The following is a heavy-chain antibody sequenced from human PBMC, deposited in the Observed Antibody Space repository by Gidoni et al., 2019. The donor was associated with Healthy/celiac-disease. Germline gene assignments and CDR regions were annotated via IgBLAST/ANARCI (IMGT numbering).Heavy chain of an antibody. D-gene: IGHD6-13*01. V-gene: IGHV3-23*01. Sequence: EVQLLESGGGFVQPGGSLRLSCAASGFTFSSYAISWVRQAPGKGLEWVSTITDSCGTTYYADSVKGRFTISRDNSKNTLYLQMNSLRAEDTALYYCAKGSDSSLHYYYYGMDVWGQGTTVTVSS. CDR1: GFTFSSYA. J-gene: IGHJ6*02. CDR3: AKGSDSSLHYYYYGMDV. CDR2: ITDSCGTT.